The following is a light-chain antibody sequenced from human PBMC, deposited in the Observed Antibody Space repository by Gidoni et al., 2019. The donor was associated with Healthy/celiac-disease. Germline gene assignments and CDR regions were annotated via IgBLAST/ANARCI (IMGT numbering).Light chain of an antibody. Sequence: EIVFTQSPGTLSLSPGERATLSCRASQSFSSSYLAGYQQKPGQAPRLLIYGASSRATGIPDRFSGSGSGTDFTLTISRLEPEDVAVYYCQQYGSSLWTFGQGTKVEIK. J-gene: IGKJ1*01. V-gene: IGKV3-20*01. CDR1: QSFSSSY. CDR3: QQYGSSLWT. CDR2: GAS.